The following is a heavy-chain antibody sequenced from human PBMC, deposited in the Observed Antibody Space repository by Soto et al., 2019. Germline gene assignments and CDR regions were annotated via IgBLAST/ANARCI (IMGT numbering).Heavy chain of an antibody. Sequence: GESLKISCKGSGHSFTSYWIGWVRQMPGKGLEWMGIIYPGDSDTRYNPSFQGQVTISADKSISTAYLQWSSLKASDTAMYYCATAIVGATDAAAFDIWGQGTMVTVSS. CDR1: GHSFTSYW. V-gene: IGHV5-51*01. CDR2: IYPGDSDT. D-gene: IGHD1-26*01. CDR3: ATAIVGATDAAAFDI. J-gene: IGHJ3*02.